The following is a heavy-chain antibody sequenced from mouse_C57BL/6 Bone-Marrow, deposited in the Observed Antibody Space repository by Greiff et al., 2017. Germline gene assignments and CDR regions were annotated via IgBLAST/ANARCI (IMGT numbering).Heavy chain of an antibody. CDR3: ARAGLRFDY. CDR2: IIPYNGGT. D-gene: IGHD2-4*01. Sequence: VQLQQSGPVLVKPGASVKMSCKASGYTFTDYYMNWVKQSHGKSLEWIGVIIPYNGGTSYNQKFKGKATLTVDKSSSTAYMELNSLTSEDSAVYYCARAGLRFDYWGQGTTLTVSS. J-gene: IGHJ2*01. CDR1: GYTFTDYY. V-gene: IGHV1-19*01.